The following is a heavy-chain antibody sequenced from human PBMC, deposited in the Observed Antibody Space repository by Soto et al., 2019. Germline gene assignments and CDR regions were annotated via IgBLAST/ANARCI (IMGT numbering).Heavy chain of an antibody. J-gene: IGHJ6*03. V-gene: IGHV4-59*08. CDR1: GGSISSYY. Sequence: PSETLSLTCTVSGGSISSYYWSWIRQPPGKGLEWIGYIYYSGSTNYNPSLKSRVTISVDTSKNQFSLKLSSVTAADTAVYYCARGQVTMVRGVSPYYYYYMDVWGKGTTVTVSS. CDR3: ARGQVTMVRGVSPYYYYYMDV. CDR2: IYYSGST. D-gene: IGHD3-10*01.